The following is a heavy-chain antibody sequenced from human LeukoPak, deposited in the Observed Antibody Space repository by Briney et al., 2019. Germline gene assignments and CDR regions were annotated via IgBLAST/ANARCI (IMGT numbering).Heavy chain of an antibody. CDR1: GFTFSSYW. Sequence: GGYLRLSSAASGFTFSSYWMSWVRQAPGKGLEWVANIKQDGSEKHYVDSVKGRFTISRDNAKNSLYLQMNSLRAEDTAVYYCARVYCSSTSCYRYYYGMDVWGQGTTVTVSS. D-gene: IGHD2-2*02. CDR2: IKQDGSEK. V-gene: IGHV3-7*01. J-gene: IGHJ6*02. CDR3: ARVYCSSTSCYRYYYGMDV.